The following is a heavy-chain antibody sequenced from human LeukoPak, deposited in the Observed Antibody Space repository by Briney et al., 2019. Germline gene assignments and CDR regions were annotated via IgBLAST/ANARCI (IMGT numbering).Heavy chain of an antibody. CDR3: TLPYSSSWYVFY. J-gene: IGHJ4*02. V-gene: IGHV3-53*01. CDR2: IYSGGST. CDR1: GFTVTSNY. Sequence: GSLRLSCAASGFTVTSNYMSWVRQAPGKGLEWISVIYSGGSTYYADSVKGRFTISRDNSKNTLYLQMNSLRAEDTAVYYCTLPYSSSWYVFYWGQGTLVTVSS. D-gene: IGHD6-13*01.